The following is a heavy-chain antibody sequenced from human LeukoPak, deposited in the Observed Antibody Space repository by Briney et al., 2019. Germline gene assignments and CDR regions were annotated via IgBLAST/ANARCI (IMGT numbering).Heavy chain of an antibody. CDR2: FDPEDGET. V-gene: IGHV1-24*01. D-gene: IGHD3-9*01. CDR1: GYTLTELS. Sequence: GASVKVSCKVSGYTLTELSMHWVRQAPGKGLEWMGGFDPEDGETIYAQKFQGRVTMTEDTSTDTAYMELSSLRSEDTAVYYCATSTPRCDILTGYYRGYYYYYMDVWGKGTTVTVSS. J-gene: IGHJ6*03. CDR3: ATSTPRCDILTGYYRGYYYYYMDV.